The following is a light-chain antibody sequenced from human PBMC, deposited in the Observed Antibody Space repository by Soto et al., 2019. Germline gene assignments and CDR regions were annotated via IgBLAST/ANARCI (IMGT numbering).Light chain of an antibody. V-gene: IGKV3-11*01. CDR3: QQRSHFLT. J-gene: IGKJ4*01. CDR1: QSVSRY. Sequence: EIVLTQSPATLSLSPGERATLSCRASQSVSRYLAWYQQRPGQAPRLLIYDAFHRAAGIPARFSGSGSGTDFTLTISSLEPEDFAVDYCQQRSHFLTFGGGTKVEI. CDR2: DAF.